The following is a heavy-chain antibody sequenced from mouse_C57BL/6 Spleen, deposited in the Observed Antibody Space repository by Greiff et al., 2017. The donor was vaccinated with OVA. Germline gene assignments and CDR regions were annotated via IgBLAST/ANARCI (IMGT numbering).Heavy chain of an antibody. CDR2: ISNGGGST. Sequence: EVMLVESGGGLVQPGGSLKLSCAASGFTFSDYYMYWVRQTPEKRLEWVAYISNGGGSTYYPDTVKGRFTISRDNAKNTLYLQMSRLKSEDTAMYYCAGITTVPHYYAMDYWGQGTSVTVSS. CDR3: AGITTVPHYYAMDY. CDR1: GFTFSDYY. V-gene: IGHV5-12*01. J-gene: IGHJ4*01. D-gene: IGHD1-1*01.